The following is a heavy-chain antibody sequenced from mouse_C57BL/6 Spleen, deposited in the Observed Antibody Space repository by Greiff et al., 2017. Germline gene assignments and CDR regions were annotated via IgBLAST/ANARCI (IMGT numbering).Heavy chain of an antibody. Sequence: EVHLVESGGGLVKPGGSLKLSCAASGFTFSSYAMSWVRQTPEKRLEWVATISDGGSYTYYPDNVKGRFTISRDNAKNNLYLQMSHLKSEDTAMYYCARDGDSNYDYWGQGTTLTVSS. CDR2: ISDGGSYT. CDR3: ARDGDSNYDY. D-gene: IGHD2-5*01. J-gene: IGHJ2*01. V-gene: IGHV5-4*01. CDR1: GFTFSSYA.